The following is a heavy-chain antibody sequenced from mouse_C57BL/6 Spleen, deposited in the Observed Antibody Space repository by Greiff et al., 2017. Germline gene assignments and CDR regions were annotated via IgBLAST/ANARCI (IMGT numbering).Heavy chain of an antibody. V-gene: IGHV5-17*01. CDR1: GFTFSDYG. CDR2: ISSGSSTI. D-gene: IGHD1-1*01. J-gene: IGHJ2*01. Sequence: EVNVVESGGGLVKPGGSLKLSCAASGFTFSDYGMHWVRQAPEKGLEWVAYISSGSSTIYYADTVKGRFTISRDNAKNTLFLQMTSLRSEDTAMYYCARGGYYGSSSHYFDYWGQGTTLTVSS. CDR3: ARGGYYGSSSHYFDY.